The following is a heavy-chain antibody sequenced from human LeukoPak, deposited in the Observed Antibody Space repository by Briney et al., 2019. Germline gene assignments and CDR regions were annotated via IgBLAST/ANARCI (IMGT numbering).Heavy chain of an antibody. CDR1: GYTFTDYF. CDR3: TRDWGPNSGNFHYDGFDI. V-gene: IGHV1-2*02. D-gene: IGHD1-26*01. CDR2: IKPNSGDT. Sequence: ASVEVSCKASGYTFTDYFIHWVRQAPGQGREWMGWIKPNSGDTKYAEKFQGRVTMTRDTSISTAYMELSRLISDDTAVYYCTRDWGPNSGNFHYDGFDIWGQGTMVTVSS. J-gene: IGHJ3*02.